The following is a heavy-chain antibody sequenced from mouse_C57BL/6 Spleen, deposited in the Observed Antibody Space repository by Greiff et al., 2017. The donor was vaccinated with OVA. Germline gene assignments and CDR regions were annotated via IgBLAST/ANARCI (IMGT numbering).Heavy chain of an antibody. Sequence: EVKLMESGGGLVKPGGSLKLSCAASGFTFSDYGMHWVRQAPEKGLEWVAYISSGSSTIYYADTVKGRVTISRDNAKNTLFLQMTSLRSEDTAMYYCARDYYGFDYWGQGTTLTVSS. CDR3: ARDYYGFDY. J-gene: IGHJ2*01. CDR1: GFTFSDYG. CDR2: ISSGSSTI. D-gene: IGHD1-1*01. V-gene: IGHV5-17*01.